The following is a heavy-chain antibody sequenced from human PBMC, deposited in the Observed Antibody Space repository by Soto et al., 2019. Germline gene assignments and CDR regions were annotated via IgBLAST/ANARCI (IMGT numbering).Heavy chain of an antibody. J-gene: IGHJ3*02. CDR2: IIPILGIA. V-gene: IGHV1-69*02. CDR1: GGTFSSYT. D-gene: IGHD6-19*01. CDR3: EAVAAPRIDAFDI. Sequence: SVKVSCKASGGTFSSYTISLVRQAPGQGLEWMGRIIPILGIANYAQKFQGRVTITADKSTSTAYMELSSLRSEDTAVYYCEAVAAPRIDAFDIWGQGTMVTVSS.